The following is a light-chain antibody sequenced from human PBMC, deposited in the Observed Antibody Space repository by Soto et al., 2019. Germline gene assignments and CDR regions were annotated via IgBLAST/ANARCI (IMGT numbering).Light chain of an antibody. CDR3: VQVNTYPFT. Sequence: IHLTQSPSSLSASVGDRVTITCRASQGVTSYLAWYQQKPGKAPKLLIYAASTLQSGVPSSFSGSGSVTDFTLTISSLQPEDFATDYCVQVNTYPFTFGPGTNVEIK. V-gene: IGKV1-9*01. CDR1: QGVTSY. CDR2: AAS. J-gene: IGKJ3*01.